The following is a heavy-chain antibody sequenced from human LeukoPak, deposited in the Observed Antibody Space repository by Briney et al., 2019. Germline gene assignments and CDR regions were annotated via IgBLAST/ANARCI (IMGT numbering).Heavy chain of an antibody. CDR1: GFTFSSYG. V-gene: IGHV3-30*18. CDR3: AKERWFGELPHFDY. J-gene: IGHJ4*02. D-gene: IGHD3-10*01. Sequence: GGSLRLSCAASGFTFSSYGMHWVRQAPGKGLEWEAVISYDGSNKYYADSVKGRFTISRDKSKNTLYLQMNSLRAEDTAVYYCAKERWFGELPHFDYWGQGTLVTVSS. CDR2: ISYDGSNK.